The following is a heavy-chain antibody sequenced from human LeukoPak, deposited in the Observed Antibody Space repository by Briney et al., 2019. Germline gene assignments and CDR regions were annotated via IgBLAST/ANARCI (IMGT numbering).Heavy chain of an antibody. Sequence: PEGSLRLSCVVSGFNFDNFAMHWVRQPLGKGLEWVAVISHDGRTKYYADSMKGRITISRGNSKNTLFLQMNNLRSEDTAVYFCARPSPPGDGYNPPDHWGQGTLVTVSS. CDR2: ISHDGRTK. D-gene: IGHD5-24*01. CDR1: GFNFDNFA. V-gene: IGHV3-30*04. J-gene: IGHJ4*02. CDR3: ARPSPPGDGYNPPDH.